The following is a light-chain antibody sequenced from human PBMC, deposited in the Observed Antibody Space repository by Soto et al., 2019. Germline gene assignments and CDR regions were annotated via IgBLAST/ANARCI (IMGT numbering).Light chain of an antibody. CDR3: QQYNSYPLT. CDR2: DAS. J-gene: IGKJ1*01. CDR1: QSISSW. Sequence: DIRMTQSPSTLSASVGDRVTITCRASQSISSWLAWYQQKPWKAPKLLIYDASSLESGVPSRFSVSGSGTEFTLTISSLQPDDLATDYCQQYNSYPLTFGKGTKVEIK. V-gene: IGKV1-5*01.